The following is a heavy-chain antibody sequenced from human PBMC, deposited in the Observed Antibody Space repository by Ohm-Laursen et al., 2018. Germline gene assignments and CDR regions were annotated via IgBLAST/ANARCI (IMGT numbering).Heavy chain of an antibody. V-gene: IGHV3-7*01. CDR1: GFIFSNYW. CDR3: FSGPSWEI. CDR2: IRKDGGET. J-gene: IGHJ3*02. D-gene: IGHD1-26*01. Sequence: SLRLSCAAPGFIFSNYWMTWVRQAPGKGLEWVANIRKDGGETYYVDSVKGRFTISRDNAKNSLYLQMNSLRAEDTAVYYCFSGPSWEIWGQGTVVTVSS.